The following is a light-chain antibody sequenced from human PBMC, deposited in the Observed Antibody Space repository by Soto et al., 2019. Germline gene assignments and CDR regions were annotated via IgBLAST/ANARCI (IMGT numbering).Light chain of an antibody. V-gene: IGKV4-1*01. CDR3: QQYYHAPPWT. J-gene: IGKJ1*01. CDR2: WAS. CDR1: QRDLSSFNNKNY. Sequence: EIVMNMNRYALRVAVGESASLKCQSNQRDLSSFNNKNYLAWYQQKPGQPPKLLIYWASTRESGVPDRFSGSGSGTDFTLTISSLLAKDVAVYYRQQYYHAPPWTFGQGTKVDIK.